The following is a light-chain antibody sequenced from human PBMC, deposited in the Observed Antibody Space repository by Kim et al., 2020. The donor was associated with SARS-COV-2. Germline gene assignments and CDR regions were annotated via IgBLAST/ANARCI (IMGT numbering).Light chain of an antibody. V-gene: IGLV6-57*02. CDR1: MSMIASNY. Sequence: VTSSSTGGMSMIASNYGQWSPQRPGSAPAAVIYEDNQCPPGFPDRFSGSIDSSSNSASLTISGLKTEDEAYYYCQSYDSSNHWVFGGGTQLTVL. CDR2: EDN. CDR3: QSYDSSNHWV. J-gene: IGLJ3*02.